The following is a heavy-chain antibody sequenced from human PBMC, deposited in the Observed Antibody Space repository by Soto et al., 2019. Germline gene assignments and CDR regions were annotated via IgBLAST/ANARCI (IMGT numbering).Heavy chain of an antibody. CDR2: IIPIFGTA. CDR3: ARDWMGVSDIVVVPAANYYYGMDV. V-gene: IGHV1-69*06. Sequence: QVQLVQSGAEVKKPGSSVKVSGKASGGTFSSYAISGVRQAPGQGLEWMGGIIPIFGTANYAQKFQGRVTITADKSTSTAYMELSSLRSEDTAVYYCARDWMGVSDIVVVPAANYYYGMDVWGQGTTVTVSS. J-gene: IGHJ6*02. D-gene: IGHD2-2*01. CDR1: GGTFSSYA.